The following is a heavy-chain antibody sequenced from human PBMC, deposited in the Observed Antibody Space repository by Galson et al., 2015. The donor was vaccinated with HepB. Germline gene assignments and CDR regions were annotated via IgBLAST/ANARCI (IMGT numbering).Heavy chain of an antibody. V-gene: IGHV3-30-3*01. D-gene: IGHD6-19*01. J-gene: IGHJ4*02. CDR2: ISNVGNTE. Sequence: SLRLSCAASGFTFSTYAMHWLRQAPGKGLEWVALISNVGNTEYFADSVKGRFTVSSDNSKNTLFLQMNRLRVEDTAVYYCARGNQSSGLDFWGQGTLLTVST. CDR1: GFTFSTYA. CDR3: ARGNQSSGLDF.